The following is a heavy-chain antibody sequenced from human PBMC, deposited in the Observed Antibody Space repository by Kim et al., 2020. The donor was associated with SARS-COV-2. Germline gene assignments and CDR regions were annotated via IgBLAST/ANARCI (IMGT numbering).Heavy chain of an antibody. Sequence: YYADSVKGRFTISRDNAKNSLYLQMNSLRAEDTAVYYCARDVGIAAAGTWGQGTLVTVSS. D-gene: IGHD6-13*01. CDR3: ARDVGIAAAGT. V-gene: IGHV3-21*01. J-gene: IGHJ5*02.